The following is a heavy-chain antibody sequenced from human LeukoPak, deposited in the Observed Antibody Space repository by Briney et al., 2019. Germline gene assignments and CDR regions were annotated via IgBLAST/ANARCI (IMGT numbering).Heavy chain of an antibody. CDR3: ARGLDRLGYCSSTSCFYFDY. J-gene: IGHJ4*02. CDR2: IYHSGST. CDR1: GDSISSYY. Sequence: SETLSLTCSVSGDSISSYYWSWIRQPPGKGLEWIGYIYHSGSTYYNPSLKSRVTISVDRSKNQFSLKLSSVTAADTAVYYCARGLDRLGYCSSTSCFYFDYWGQGTLVTVSS. V-gene: IGHV4-59*12. D-gene: IGHD2-2*01.